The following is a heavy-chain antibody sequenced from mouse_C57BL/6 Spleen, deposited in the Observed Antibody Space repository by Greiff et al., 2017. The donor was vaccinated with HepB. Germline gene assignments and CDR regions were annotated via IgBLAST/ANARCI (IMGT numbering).Heavy chain of an antibody. D-gene: IGHD1-1*01. CDR2: IHPNSGST. CDR1: GYTFTSYW. Sequence: VQLQQPGAELVKPGASVKLSCTASGYTFTSYWMHWVKQRPGQGLEWIGMIHPNSGSTTYNEKFKSKATLTVDKSSSTAYMQLSSLTSEDSAVYYCAIFVLYYYRYLDYWGQGTTLTVSS. V-gene: IGHV1-64*01. J-gene: IGHJ2*01. CDR3: AIFVLYYYRYLDY.